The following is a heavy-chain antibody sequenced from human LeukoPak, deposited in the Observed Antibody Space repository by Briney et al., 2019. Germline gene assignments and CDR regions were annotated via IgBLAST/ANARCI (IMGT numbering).Heavy chain of an antibody. V-gene: IGHV1-46*01. CDR2: INPSGGST. Sequence: ASVKVSCKASGYTFTGYFMHWVRLAPGQGLEWMGIINPSGGSTSYAQKFQGRVTMTRDMSTSTVYMELSSLRSEDTAVYYCARVAIAVAGTPYYMDVWGKGTTVTVSS. CDR3: ARVAIAVAGTPYYMDV. D-gene: IGHD6-19*01. CDR1: GYTFTGYF. J-gene: IGHJ6*03.